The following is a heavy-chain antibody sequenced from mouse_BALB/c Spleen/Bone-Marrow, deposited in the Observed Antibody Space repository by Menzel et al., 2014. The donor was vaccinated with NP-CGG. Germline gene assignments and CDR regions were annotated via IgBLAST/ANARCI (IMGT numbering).Heavy chain of an antibody. V-gene: IGHV5-6-3*01. D-gene: IGHD2-3*01. CDR3: ARDGYCVFYAMDY. Sequence: EVQLVESGGGLVQPGGSLKLSCAASGFTFSSYGMSWVRQTPDKRLELVATINSNGGSTYYPDSVKGRFTISRDNAKNTLYLQMSSLKSEDTAMYYCARDGYCVFYAMDYWGQETSVTVSS. CDR2: INSNGGST. CDR1: GFTFSSYG. J-gene: IGHJ4*01.